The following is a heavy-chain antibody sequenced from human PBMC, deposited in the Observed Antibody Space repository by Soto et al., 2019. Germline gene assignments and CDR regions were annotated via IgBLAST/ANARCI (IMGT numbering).Heavy chain of an antibody. CDR2: IIPIFGTA. CDR3: ARGAAYYYDSSGYP. Sequence: SVKVSCKASGGTFSSYAISWVRQAPGQGLEWMGGIIPIFGTANYAQKFQGRVTITADESTSTAYMELSSLRSEDTAVYYCARGAAYYYDSSGYPWGQGTLVTVSS. V-gene: IGHV1-69*13. J-gene: IGHJ5*02. D-gene: IGHD3-22*01. CDR1: GGTFSSYA.